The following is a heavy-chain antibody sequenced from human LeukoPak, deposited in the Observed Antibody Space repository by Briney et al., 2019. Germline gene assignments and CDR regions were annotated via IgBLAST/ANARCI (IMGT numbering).Heavy chain of an antibody. CDR1: GGTFSSYA. V-gene: IGHV1-69*13. CDR2: IIPIFGTA. Sequence: GASVKVSFKASGGTFSSYAISWVRQAPGQGLEWMGGIIPIFGTANYAQKFQGRVTITADESTSTAYMELSSLRSEDTAVYYCARPLDGRITMIPGAFDIWGQGTMVTVSS. D-gene: IGHD3-22*01. J-gene: IGHJ3*02. CDR3: ARPLDGRITMIPGAFDI.